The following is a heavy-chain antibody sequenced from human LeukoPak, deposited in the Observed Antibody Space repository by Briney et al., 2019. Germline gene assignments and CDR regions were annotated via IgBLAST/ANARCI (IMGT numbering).Heavy chain of an antibody. Sequence: SQTLSLTCAISGDSVSSTSAAWNWIRQSPSRGLEWLGRTYYRSKWHSEYAVSVKSRITINPDTSKNQFSLHLNSVTPEDTAVYCCARTLGYIDLWGRGTLVTVSS. CDR1: GDSVSSTSAA. CDR2: TYYRSKWHS. CDR3: ARTLGYIDL. V-gene: IGHV6-1*01. J-gene: IGHJ2*01.